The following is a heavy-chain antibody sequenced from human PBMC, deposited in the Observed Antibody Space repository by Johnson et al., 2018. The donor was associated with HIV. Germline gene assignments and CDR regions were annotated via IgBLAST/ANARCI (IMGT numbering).Heavy chain of an antibody. J-gene: IGHJ3*01. CDR2: ISGSGFAT. CDR3: ARAPYNWNLGLFDAFDV. V-gene: IGHV3-48*04. Sequence: MQLVESGGGLVQPGGSLRLSCAASGFPFSSYAMSWIRQAPGKGLEWLSYISGSGFATYYADSVKGRFTISRDNAKNSLFLQMNGLRAEDTAVYYCARAPYNWNLGLFDAFDVWGQGTKVTVSA. D-gene: IGHD1-7*01. CDR1: GFPFSSYA.